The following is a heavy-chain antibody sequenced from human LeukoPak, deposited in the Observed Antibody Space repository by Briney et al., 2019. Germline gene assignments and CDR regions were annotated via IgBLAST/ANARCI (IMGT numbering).Heavy chain of an antibody. CDR3: AKGGVATVMVRGVIAYFDY. CDR2: RNGTGGST. Sequence: GCALRLPCAPSRFTFINYAMIWVRQPPAKGLEWVSSRNGTGGSTYYAHSLKGRFTISRDNSKNTLYLQTTSMSAEDTAVYYCAKGGVATVMVRGVIAYFDYWGQGTLVTVSS. D-gene: IGHD3-10*01. CDR1: RFTFINYA. V-gene: IGHV3-23*01. J-gene: IGHJ4*02.